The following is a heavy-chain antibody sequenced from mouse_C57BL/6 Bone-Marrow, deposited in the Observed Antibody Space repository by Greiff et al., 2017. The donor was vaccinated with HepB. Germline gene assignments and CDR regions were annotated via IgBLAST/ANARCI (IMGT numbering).Heavy chain of an antibody. CDR1: GYTFTSYW. Sequence: QVQLQQPGAELVRPGTSVKLSCKASGYTFTSYWMHWVKQRPGQGLEWIGVIDPSDSYTNYNQKFKGKATLTVDTSSSTAYMQLSSLTSEDSAVYYCARGYGSSWNWYFDVWGTGTTVTVSS. J-gene: IGHJ1*03. V-gene: IGHV1-59*01. CDR3: ARGYGSSWNWYFDV. D-gene: IGHD1-1*01. CDR2: IDPSDSYT.